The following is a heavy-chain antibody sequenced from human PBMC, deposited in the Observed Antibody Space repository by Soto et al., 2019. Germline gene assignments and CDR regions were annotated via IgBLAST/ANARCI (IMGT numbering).Heavy chain of an antibody. D-gene: IGHD2-2*02. CDR2: ISSTSSTI. J-gene: IGHJ3*02. CDR1: GFSFSAFS. CDR3: AREGGRHCSPTRCYNAFDI. V-gene: IGHV3-48*02. Sequence: GGSLRLSCASSGFSFSAFSMNWVRQAPGKGLEWVSYISSTSSTIYYGDSVKGRFTISRDNAKNSLYLQMNSLRDEDTAVYYCAREGGRHCSPTRCYNAFDIWGQGTMVTVSS.